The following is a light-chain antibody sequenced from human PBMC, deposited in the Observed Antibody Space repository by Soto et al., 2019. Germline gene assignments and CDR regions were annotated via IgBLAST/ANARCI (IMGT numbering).Light chain of an antibody. Sequence: QSALTQPRSVSGSPGQSVTISCTGTSSDVGGYNYVSWYQQHPGKAPKLMIYDVSKRPSGVPDRFSGSKSGNTASLTISGLQAYEEADYYCCSYAGSYSWVFGGGTKVTVL. V-gene: IGLV2-11*01. J-gene: IGLJ3*02. CDR3: CSYAGSYSWV. CDR2: DVS. CDR1: SSDVGGYNY.